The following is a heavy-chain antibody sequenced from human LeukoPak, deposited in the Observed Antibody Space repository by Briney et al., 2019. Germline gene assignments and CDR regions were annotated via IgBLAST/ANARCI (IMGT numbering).Heavy chain of an antibody. CDR1: GYTFTHHG. CDR2: ISCYNGDT. D-gene: IGHD6-19*01. J-gene: IGHJ2*01. CDR3: ARDPSNTSGWYQYFDD. V-gene: IGHV1-18*01. Sequence: ASVKVSCTASGYTFTHHGIAWVRQAPGQGLEWLAWISCYNGDTIYAQKFQGRVTLTTEKSKSTVYMELRSLTSDDTAVYYCARDPSNTSGWYQYFDDWGRGTLVSVSS.